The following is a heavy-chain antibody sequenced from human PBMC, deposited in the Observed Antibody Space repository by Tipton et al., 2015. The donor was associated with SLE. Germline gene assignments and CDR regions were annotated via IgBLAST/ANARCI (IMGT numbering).Heavy chain of an antibody. CDR1: GGSISSCY. CDR2: IYYSGST. J-gene: IGHJ2*01. V-gene: IGHV4-59*12. CDR3: ARSLGILTGYYKGYWYFDL. D-gene: IGHD3-9*01. Sequence: LRLSCTVSGGSISSCYWSWIRQPPGKGLEWIGYIYYSGSTNYNPSLKSRVTISVDTSKNQFSLKLSSVTAADTAVYYCARSLGILTGYYKGYWYFDLWGRGTLVTVSS.